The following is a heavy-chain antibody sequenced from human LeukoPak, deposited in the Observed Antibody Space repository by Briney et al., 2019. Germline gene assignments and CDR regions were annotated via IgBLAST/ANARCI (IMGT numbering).Heavy chain of an antibody. CDR3: ARDHRQQLVNWFDP. V-gene: IGHV1-18*01. Sequence: ASVKVSCKASGYTFTSYGISWVRQAPGQGLEWMGWISAYNGNTNYAQKLQGRVTMTADTSTSTAYMELRSLRSDDTAVYYCARDHRQQLVNWFDPWGQGTLVTVSS. D-gene: IGHD6-13*01. CDR2: ISAYNGNT. J-gene: IGHJ5*02. CDR1: GYTFTSYG.